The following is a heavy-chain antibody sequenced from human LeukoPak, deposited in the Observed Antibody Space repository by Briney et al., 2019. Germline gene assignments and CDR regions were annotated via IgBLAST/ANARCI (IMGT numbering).Heavy chain of an antibody. Sequence: AGGSLRLSCAASGFTFSSYAMSWVRQAPGKGLEWVSAISGSGGSTYYADSVKGRFTISRDNSKNTLYLQMNSLRAEDTAVYYCAKSLGIAVAGPAYYFDYWGQGTLVTVSS. CDR1: GFTFSSYA. CDR2: ISGSGGST. J-gene: IGHJ4*02. CDR3: AKSLGIAVAGPAYYFDY. D-gene: IGHD6-19*01. V-gene: IGHV3-23*01.